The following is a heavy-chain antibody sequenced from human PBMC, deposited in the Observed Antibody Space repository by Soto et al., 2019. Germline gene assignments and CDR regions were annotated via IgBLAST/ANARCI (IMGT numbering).Heavy chain of an antibody. Sequence: GASVKVSCKASGYTFTSYAMHWVRQAPGQRLEWMGWINAGNGNTKYSQKFQGRVTITRDTSASTAYMELSSLRSEDTAVYYCARVRNPGIVVVVAATDNWFDPWGQGTLVTVSS. CDR2: INAGNGNT. D-gene: IGHD2-15*01. J-gene: IGHJ5*02. CDR3: ARVRNPGIVVVVAATDNWFDP. CDR1: GYTFTSYA. V-gene: IGHV1-3*01.